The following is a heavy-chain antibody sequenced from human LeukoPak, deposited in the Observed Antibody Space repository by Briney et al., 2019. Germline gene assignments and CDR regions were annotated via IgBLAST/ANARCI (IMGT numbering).Heavy chain of an antibody. CDR2: STASNGNT. D-gene: IGHD1-7*01. Sequence: ASVKVSCKASGYTFTRNGFNWERQPPAQGLRWLGGSTASNGNTNYAQKFRDRVTMSTDTSTGTAYLDVRSLTSDDTAVYYCARDHSNWNYAPDFWGQGTLVIVSS. J-gene: IGHJ4*02. CDR3: ARDHSNWNYAPDF. CDR1: GYTFTRNG. V-gene: IGHV1-18*01.